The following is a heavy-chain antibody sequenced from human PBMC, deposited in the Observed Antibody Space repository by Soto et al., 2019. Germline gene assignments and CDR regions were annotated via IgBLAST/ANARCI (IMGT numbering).Heavy chain of an antibody. V-gene: IGHV4-59*01. CDR3: ARKGAAASYSHYYMDV. Sequence: QVQLQESGPGLVKPSETLSLTCTVSGGSISPYYWSWIRQPPGKGLEWIWYIYYSGNTNYNPSLESRGTISVDTSRNQFSLKLTSVTAADTAVYYCARKGAAASYSHYYMDVWGRGTTVTVSS. J-gene: IGHJ6*03. CDR2: IYYSGNT. D-gene: IGHD6-13*01. CDR1: GGSISPYY.